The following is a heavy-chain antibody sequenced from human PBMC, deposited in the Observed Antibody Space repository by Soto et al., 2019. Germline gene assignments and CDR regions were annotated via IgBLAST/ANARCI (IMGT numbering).Heavy chain of an antibody. Sequence: GASVKVSCKASGGTFSSYAISWVRQAPGQGLEWMGGIIPIFGTANYAQKFQGRVTITADESTSTAYMELSSLRSEDTAVYYCARDRGYGGNGWNFPYYYSYYGMDVWGQGTTVTVSS. CDR3: ARDRGYGGNGWNFPYYYSYYGMDV. CDR1: GGTFSSYA. D-gene: IGHD1-7*01. J-gene: IGHJ6*02. V-gene: IGHV1-69*13. CDR2: IIPIFGTA.